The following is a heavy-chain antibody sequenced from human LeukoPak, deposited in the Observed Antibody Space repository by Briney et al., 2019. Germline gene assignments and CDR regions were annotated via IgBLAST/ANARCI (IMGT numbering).Heavy chain of an antibody. CDR3: ARTGYCSGGSCYGFDY. V-gene: IGHV3-33*01. Sequence: PGGSLRLFCAASGFTFSSYGMHWVRQAPGKGLEWVAVIWYDGSNKYYADSVKGRFTISRDNSKNTLYLQMNSLRAEDTAVYYCARTGYCSGGSCYGFDYWGQGTLVTVSS. CDR1: GFTFSSYG. D-gene: IGHD2-15*01. J-gene: IGHJ4*02. CDR2: IWYDGSNK.